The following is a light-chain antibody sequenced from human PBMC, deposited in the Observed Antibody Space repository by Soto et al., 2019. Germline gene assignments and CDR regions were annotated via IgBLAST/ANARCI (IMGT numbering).Light chain of an antibody. CDR2: GAS. Sequence: EMVMTQGPVTLSVSPGERATLSCRASQTVTTDLAWYQQKPGQAPRLVIHGASTRATDFPARFSGSGSGTEFTLTISSLQSEDIAVYYCHQYYTWPRTFGQGTKVDIK. CDR3: HQYYTWPRT. V-gene: IGKV3-15*01. J-gene: IGKJ1*01. CDR1: QTVTTD.